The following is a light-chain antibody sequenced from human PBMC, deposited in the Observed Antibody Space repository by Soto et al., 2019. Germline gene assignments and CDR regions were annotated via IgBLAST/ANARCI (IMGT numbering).Light chain of an antibody. CDR3: CSYAGSRPYG. J-gene: IGLJ1*01. CDR1: SSDVGSYNL. Sequence: QSALTQPASVSGSPGQSITISCTGTSSDVGSYNLVSWYQQHPGKAPKLMIYEGSKRPSGVSNRFSGSKSGNTASLTISGLQAEDEADYYGCSYAGSRPYGFGTGTKLTV. CDR2: EGS. V-gene: IGLV2-23*01.